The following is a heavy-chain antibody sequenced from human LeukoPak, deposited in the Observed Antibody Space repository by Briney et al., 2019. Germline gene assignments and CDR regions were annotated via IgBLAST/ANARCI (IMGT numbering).Heavy chain of an antibody. CDR1: GFTFSTYA. CDR3: AKDPLYSSSSGYYYFDY. J-gene: IGHJ4*02. D-gene: IGHD6-6*01. Sequence: PGGSLRLSCVASGFTFSTYAMSWVRRAPGQGLEWVSAISGSGGSTYYADSVKGRFTISRDNSKNTLYLQMNSLRAEDTAVYYCAKDPLYSSSSGYYYFDYWGQGTLVTVSS. CDR2: ISGSGGST. V-gene: IGHV3-23*01.